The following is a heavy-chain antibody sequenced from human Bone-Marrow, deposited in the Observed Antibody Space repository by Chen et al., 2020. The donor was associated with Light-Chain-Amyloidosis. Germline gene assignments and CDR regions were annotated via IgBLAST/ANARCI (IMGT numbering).Heavy chain of an antibody. CDR3: AKEMGIHNGAFDI. J-gene: IGHJ3*02. D-gene: IGHD2-8*01. CDR2: ISSRSRST. V-gene: IGHV3-21*01. Sequence: EVQLVESGGGLVQPGGSLRLSCAGSDFTFDGCTMNWVRLTPGKGLEWVSAISSRSRSTYYADSVRGRFTTSRDNADNSLTLHMDDLRVEDTGVYFCAKEMGIHNGAFDIWGRGTVVTVSS. CDR1: DFTFDGCT.